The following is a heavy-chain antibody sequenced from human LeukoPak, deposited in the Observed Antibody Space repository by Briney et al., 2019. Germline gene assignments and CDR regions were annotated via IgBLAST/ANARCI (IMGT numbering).Heavy chain of an antibody. V-gene: IGHV3-23*01. CDR3: AELGTYFYFDF. J-gene: IGHJ2*01. Sequence: PGGSLRLSCAASGFNFSPYGMSWIRQAPGKGLEWVAGISGSGSDTYYADSVKGRSTISRDNFKNTVDLQMNSLRADDTAVYYCAELGTYFYFDFWGRGTLVTVSS. CDR1: GFNFSPYG. CDR2: ISGSGSDT. D-gene: IGHD7-27*01.